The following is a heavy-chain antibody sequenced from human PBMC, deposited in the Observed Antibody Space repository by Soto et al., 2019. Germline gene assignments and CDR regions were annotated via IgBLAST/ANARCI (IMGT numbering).Heavy chain of an antibody. CDR2: IYYSGST. Sequence: QVQLQESGPGLVKPSQTLSLTCTVSGGTISSGGYYWSWIRQHPGKGLEWIGYIYYSGSTYYNPSLKSRVTTSVDTSKNQFSLKLSSVTAADTAVYYCASASYYDFWSGEPPTSLDVWGQGTTVTVSS. J-gene: IGHJ6*02. V-gene: IGHV4-31*03. CDR1: GGTISSGGYY. CDR3: ASASYYDFWSGEPPTSLDV. D-gene: IGHD3-3*01.